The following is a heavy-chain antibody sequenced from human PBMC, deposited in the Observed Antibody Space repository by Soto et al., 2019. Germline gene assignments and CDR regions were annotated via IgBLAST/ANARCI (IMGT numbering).Heavy chain of an antibody. CDR3: AKWGCGGGAATSRYWYFDF. CDR2: ISGGEGAGT. Sequence: EVQLLESGGGLVQPGGSLRLSCAASGFTFSSYAMAWVRQAPGEGLEWVSVISGGEGAGTYYADSVKGHFTITRDNSKNTLYLQMTSLRAEDTAVYYCAKWGCGGGAATSRYWYFDFWGRGTQVTVSS. J-gene: IGHJ2*01. CDR1: GFTFSSYA. V-gene: IGHV3-23*01. D-gene: IGHD2-15*01.